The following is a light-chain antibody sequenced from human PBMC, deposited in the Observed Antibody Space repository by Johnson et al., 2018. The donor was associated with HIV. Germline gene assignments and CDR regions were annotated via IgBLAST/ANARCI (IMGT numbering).Light chain of an antibody. V-gene: IGLV1-51*01. J-gene: IGLJ1*01. CDR3: ATWDSSLSTYV. CDR1: SSNIGINS. CDR2: DNN. Sequence: QSVLTQPPSVSAAPGQKVTISCSGSSSNIGINSVSWYQQVPGTAPKLLIYDNNKRPSGIPDRFSGSKSGTSATLGITGLQTGDEADYCCATWDSSLSTYVFGTGTKVTVL.